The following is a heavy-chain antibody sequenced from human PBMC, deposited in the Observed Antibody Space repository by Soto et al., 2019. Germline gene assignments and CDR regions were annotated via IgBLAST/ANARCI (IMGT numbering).Heavy chain of an antibody. CDR2: INSDGSST. J-gene: IGHJ6*02. CDR1: GFTFSSYW. CDR3: ARGGVISSGWYHYLYYYYYGMDV. D-gene: IGHD6-19*01. V-gene: IGHV3-74*01. Sequence: GGSLRLSCAASGFTFSSYWMHWVRQAPGKGLVWVSRINSDGSSTSYADSVKGRFTISRDNAKNTLYLQMNSLRAEDTAVYYCARGGVISSGWYHYLYYYYYGMDVWGQGTTVTVSS.